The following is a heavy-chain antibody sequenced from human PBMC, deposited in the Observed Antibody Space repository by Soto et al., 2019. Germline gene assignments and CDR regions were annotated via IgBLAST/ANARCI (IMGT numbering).Heavy chain of an antibody. D-gene: IGHD4-4*01. V-gene: IGHV1-2*02. CDR2: DHPNSGGT. J-gene: IGHJ6*02. CDR3: AKELQRGMDV. Sequence: QVHLVQSGAEVKQPGASVKVSCKASGYTFSVYHMHWVRQAPGQGLEWMGWDHPNSGGTNCAQSFEGRVTMTRDTSINTASMELSRLTSDDTAVYYCAKELQRGMDVWGQGTTVTGSS. CDR1: GYTFSVYH.